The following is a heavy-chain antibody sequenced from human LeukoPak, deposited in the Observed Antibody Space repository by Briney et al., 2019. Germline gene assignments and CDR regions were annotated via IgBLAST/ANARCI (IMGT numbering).Heavy chain of an antibody. V-gene: IGHV1-18*01. D-gene: IGHD1-14*01. CDR2: ISAYNGNT. J-gene: IGHJ6*02. CDR1: GYTFTSYG. CDR3: ALITRGDYYYYGMDV. Sequence: ALVKVSCKASGYTFTSYGISWVRQAPGQGLEWMGWISAYNGNTNYAQKLQGRVTMTTDTSTSTAYMELRSLRSDDTAVYYCALITRGDYYYYGMDVWGQGTTVTVSS.